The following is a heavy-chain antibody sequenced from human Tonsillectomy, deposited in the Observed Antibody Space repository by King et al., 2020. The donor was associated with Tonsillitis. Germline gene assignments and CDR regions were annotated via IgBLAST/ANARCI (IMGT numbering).Heavy chain of an antibody. CDR3: ARVEFHGRAAFDI. CDR2: INRGSSTI. D-gene: IGHD1-14*01. CDR1: GFTFSYYS. Sequence: VQLVESGGGLVQPGGSLRLSCAASGFTFSYYSINWIRQAPGKGLEWVSYINRGSSTIYYADSVKGRFTISRDNAKNSLYLQMNSLRDEDTAVYYCARVEFHGRAAFDIWGQGTMVTVSS. V-gene: IGHV3-48*02. J-gene: IGHJ3*02.